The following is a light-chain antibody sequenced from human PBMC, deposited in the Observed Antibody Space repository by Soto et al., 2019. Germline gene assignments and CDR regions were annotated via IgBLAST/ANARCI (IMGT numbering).Light chain of an antibody. CDR1: QSIDSW. CDR3: QQYHTWWT. V-gene: IGKV1-5*03. Sequence: DIQMTQSPSTLSASVGDSVTITCRASQSIDSWLAWYQQKSGKAPKLLIYTTSILESGVPSRFRGSGSGTEFTLTISGLQPDDFATYYCQQYHTWWTFGQGTKVDIK. CDR2: TTS. J-gene: IGKJ1*01.